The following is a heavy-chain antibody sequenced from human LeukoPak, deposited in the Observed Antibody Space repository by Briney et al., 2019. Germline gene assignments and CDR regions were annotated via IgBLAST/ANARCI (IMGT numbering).Heavy chain of an antibody. D-gene: IGHD2-15*01. J-gene: IGHJ5*02. CDR3: ARGPLVVVVAATEYWFDP. CDR2: ISSSSSYI. Sequence: GGSLRLSCAASGFTFSSYSTNWVRQAPGKGLEWVSSISSSSSYIYYADSVKGRFTISRDNAKNSLYLQMNSLRAEDTAVYYCARGPLVVVVAATEYWFDPWGQGTLVTVSS. CDR1: GFTFSSYS. V-gene: IGHV3-21*01.